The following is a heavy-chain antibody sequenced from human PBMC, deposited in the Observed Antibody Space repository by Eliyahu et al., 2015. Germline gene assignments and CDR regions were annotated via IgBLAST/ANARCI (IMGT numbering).Heavy chain of an antibody. V-gene: IGHV3-7*03. CDR1: GFSPXHXW. Sequence: EVQLVESGGGLVQPGGSLXLSXAGSGFSPXHXWXXWVRQXPGKGLEWVAKIRPDGSEKYYVDSVKGRFTISRDNAEDLLYLQMNSLRAEDTAVYYCARDESWYVIGSGRPDYYFMDVWGKGTTVTVSS. D-gene: IGHD3-10*01. J-gene: IGHJ6*03. CDR2: IRPDGSEK. CDR3: ARDESWYVIGSGRPDYYFMDV.